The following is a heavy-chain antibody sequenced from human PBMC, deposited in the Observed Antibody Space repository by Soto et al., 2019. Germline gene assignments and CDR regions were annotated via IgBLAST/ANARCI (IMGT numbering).Heavy chain of an antibody. CDR2: INHSGST. Sequence: SETLSLTCAVYGGSFSGYYWRWIRQPPGKGLEWIGEINHSGSTNYNPSLKSRVTISVDTSKNQFSLKLSSVTAADTAVYYCAGTTISYHDFLTGYYDRDGYSYGVADWGPGTKVTVSS. J-gene: IGHJ6*02. CDR1: GGSFSGYY. V-gene: IGHV4-34*01. D-gene: IGHD3-9*01. CDR3: AGTTISYHDFLTGYYDRDGYSYGVAD.